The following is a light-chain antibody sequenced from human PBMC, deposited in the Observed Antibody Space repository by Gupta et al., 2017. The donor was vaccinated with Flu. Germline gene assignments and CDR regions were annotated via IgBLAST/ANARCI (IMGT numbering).Light chain of an antibody. CDR1: ESMSDY. CDR3: QQTYRTPYT. V-gene: IGKV1-39*01. CDR2: GAF. J-gene: IGKJ2*01. Sequence: PSSLSSSVGCTVTITCRASESMSDYLNSYQHKIVTAPKLLIHGAFRLQDGVPSRFSGSGSGTGFTLTISSLEPDDFATYYCQQTYRTPYTFGPGTKLHVK.